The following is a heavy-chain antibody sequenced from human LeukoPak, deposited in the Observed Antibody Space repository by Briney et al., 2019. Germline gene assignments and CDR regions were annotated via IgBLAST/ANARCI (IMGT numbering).Heavy chain of an antibody. CDR3: ARAAGTANIYYYYGMDV. J-gene: IGHJ6*02. D-gene: IGHD2-21*02. CDR2: ISSDGSNK. Sequence: GGSLRLSCAASGFTFSTYAMHWVRQAPGKGLEWVAGISSDGSNKYYTDSVKGRFTMSRDNSKNTLFLQMNSMRAEDTAVYYCARAAGTANIYYYYGMDVWGQGTTVTVSS. CDR1: GFTFSTYA. V-gene: IGHV3-30-3*01.